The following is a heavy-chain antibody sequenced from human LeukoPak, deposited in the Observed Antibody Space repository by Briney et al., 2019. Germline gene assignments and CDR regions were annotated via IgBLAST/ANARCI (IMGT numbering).Heavy chain of an antibody. V-gene: IGHV4-39*07. CDR3: ARGLRGTATYNWFDP. D-gene: IGHD3-16*01. J-gene: IGHJ5*02. CDR2: IYYSGST. CDR1: GGSISSSSYY. Sequence: SETLSLTCTVSGGSISSSSYYWGWIRQPPGKGLEWIGSIYYSGSTYYNPSLKSRVTISVDTSKNQFSLKLSSVTAADTAVYYCARGLRGTATYNWFDPWGQGTLVTVSS.